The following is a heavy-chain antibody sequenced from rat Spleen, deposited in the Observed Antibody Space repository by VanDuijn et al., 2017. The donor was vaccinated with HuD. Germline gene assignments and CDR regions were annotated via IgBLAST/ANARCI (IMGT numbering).Heavy chain of an antibody. V-gene: IGHV5-31*01. J-gene: IGHJ3*01. D-gene: IGHD1-7*01. CDR3: ARQYYGYTD. CDR2: IINVGDNI. CDR1: GFTFNNYW. Sequence: EVQLVESGGGLVQPGRSLKLTCEASGFTFNNYWMTWIRQAPGKGLEWVATIINVGDNIHYQDSVKGRFTISRDNAKSTLYLQMDSLRSEDTASYYCARQYYGYTDWGQGTLVTVSS.